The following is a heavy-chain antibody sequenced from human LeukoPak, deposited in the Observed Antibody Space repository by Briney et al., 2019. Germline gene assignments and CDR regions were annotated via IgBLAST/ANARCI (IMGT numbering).Heavy chain of an antibody. Sequence: PGGSPRLSCAASGFTFSDYYMSWIRQAPGKGLEWVSYISSSSSYTNYADSVKGRFTISRDNAKNSLYLQMNSLRAEDTAVYYCARSGSIAVVVPAATLVDYWGQGTLVTVSS. D-gene: IGHD2-2*01. CDR3: ARSGSIAVVVPAATLVDY. V-gene: IGHV3-11*03. CDR1: GFTFSDYY. J-gene: IGHJ4*02. CDR2: ISSSSSYT.